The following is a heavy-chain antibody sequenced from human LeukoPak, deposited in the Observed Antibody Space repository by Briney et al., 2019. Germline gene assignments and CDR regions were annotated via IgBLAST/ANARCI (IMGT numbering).Heavy chain of an antibody. D-gene: IGHD1-26*01. CDR1: GGSISSSNW. V-gene: IGHV4-4*02. J-gene: IGHJ4*02. CDR3: ARLLSGSYYFDY. CDR2: IYHSGST. Sequence: PSETLSLTCAVSGGSISSSNWWNWVRQPPGKGLEWIGEIYHSGSTNYNPSLKSRVTISVDKSKNQFSLKLSSVTAADTAVYYCARLLSGSYYFDYWGQGTLVTVSS.